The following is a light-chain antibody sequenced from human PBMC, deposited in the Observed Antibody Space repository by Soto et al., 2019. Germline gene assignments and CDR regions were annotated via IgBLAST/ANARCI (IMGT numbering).Light chain of an antibody. J-gene: IGLJ2*01. V-gene: IGLV2-14*03. CDR2: DVN. Sequence: QSALTQPASVSGSPGQSIAISCTGTSSDVGGYNFVSWYQQHPGKAPKLVIYDVNIRPSGVSDRFSGSKSGNTASLTISGLQAEEEAAYYCSSYSGSSTLVVFGGGTKLTVL. CDR3: SSYSGSSTLVV. CDR1: SSDVGGYNF.